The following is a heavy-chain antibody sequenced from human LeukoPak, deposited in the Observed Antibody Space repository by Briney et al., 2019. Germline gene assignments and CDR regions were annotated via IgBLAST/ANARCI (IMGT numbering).Heavy chain of an antibody. CDR1: GFSLSTSGVG. Sequence: SGPTLVKPTQTLTLTCTFSGFSLSTSGVGVGWIRQPPGKALEWLALIYWNDDKRYSPSLKSRLTITRDTSKNQVVLTMTNMDPVDTATYYCAHLMYDFWSGSPNNWFDPWGQGTLVTVSS. CDR3: AHLMYDFWSGSPNNWFDP. D-gene: IGHD3-3*01. V-gene: IGHV2-5*01. J-gene: IGHJ5*02. CDR2: IYWNDDK.